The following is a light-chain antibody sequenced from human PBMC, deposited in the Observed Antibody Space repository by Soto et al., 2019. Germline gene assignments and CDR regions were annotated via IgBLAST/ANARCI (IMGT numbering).Light chain of an antibody. Sequence: QSALTQPASVSGSPGQSITISCTGTTSDVGGYNYVSWYQHHPGKAPKLMIYEVSNRPSGISNRFSGSKSGNTASLTISGLQAEDEAHYYCSSYTSSSTLDVFGTGTKATVL. V-gene: IGLV2-14*01. CDR1: TSDVGGYNY. J-gene: IGLJ1*01. CDR3: SSYTSSSTLDV. CDR2: EVS.